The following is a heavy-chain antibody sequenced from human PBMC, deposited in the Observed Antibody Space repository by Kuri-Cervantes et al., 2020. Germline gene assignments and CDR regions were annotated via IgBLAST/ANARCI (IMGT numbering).Heavy chain of an antibody. Sequence: SVQVSCKASGGTFSSYAISWVRQAPGQGLEWMGGIIPIFGTANYAQKFQGRVTITADESTSTAYMELSSLRSEDTAVYYCARAGATILYFDLWGRGTLVTVSS. D-gene: IGHD5-24*01. CDR1: GGTFSSYA. CDR3: ARAGATILYFDL. J-gene: IGHJ2*01. CDR2: IIPIFGTA. V-gene: IGHV1-69*13.